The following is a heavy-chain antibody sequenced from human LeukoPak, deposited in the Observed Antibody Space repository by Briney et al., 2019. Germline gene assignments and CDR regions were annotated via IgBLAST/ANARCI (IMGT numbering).Heavy chain of an antibody. V-gene: IGHV1-69*13. CDR1: GYTFTSYG. CDR2: IIPIFGTA. Sequence: GASVKVSCKASGYTFTSYGISWVRQAPGQGLEWMGGIIPIFGTANYAQKFQGRVTITADESTGTAYMELSSLRSEDTAVYYCARGGHYGDPFDYWGQGTLVTVSS. J-gene: IGHJ4*02. CDR3: ARGGHYGDPFDY. D-gene: IGHD4-17*01.